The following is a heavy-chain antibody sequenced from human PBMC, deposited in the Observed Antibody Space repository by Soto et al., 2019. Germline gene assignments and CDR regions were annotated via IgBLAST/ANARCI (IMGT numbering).Heavy chain of an antibody. CDR1: GYTFTSYG. D-gene: IGHD3-16*02. V-gene: IGHV1-18*01. CDR2: ISAYNGNT. J-gene: IGHJ4*02. CDR3: ARESLYDYVWGSYRSLGDY. Sequence: GASVKVSCKASGYTFTSYGISWVRQAPGQGLEWMGWISAYNGNTNYAQRLQGRVTMTTDTSTSTAYMELRSLRSDDTAVYYCARESLYDYVWGSYRSLGDYWGQGTLVTVSS.